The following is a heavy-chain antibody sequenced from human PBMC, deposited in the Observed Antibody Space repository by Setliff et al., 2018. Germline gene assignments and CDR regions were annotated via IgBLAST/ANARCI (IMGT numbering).Heavy chain of an antibody. D-gene: IGHD4-4*01. Sequence: SETLSLTCNVSGASISSGFYYWSWIRQHPGKGLEWIGYIYYSGSTYYNPSLKSRVTISVDTSKNQFSLKLSSVTAADTAVYYCARDPLTTTVRHAFDIWGQGTMVTVSS. J-gene: IGHJ3*02. CDR3: ARDPLTTTVRHAFDI. CDR1: GASISSGFYY. V-gene: IGHV4-31*03. CDR2: IYYSGST.